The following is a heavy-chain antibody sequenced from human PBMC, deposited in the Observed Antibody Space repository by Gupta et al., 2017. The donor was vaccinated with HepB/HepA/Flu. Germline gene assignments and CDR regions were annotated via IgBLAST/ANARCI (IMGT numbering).Heavy chain of an antibody. CDR2: IIPIFGTA. CDR1: GGTFSSYA. J-gene: IGHJ5*02. CDR3: AREGREYDILTGLHGDWFDP. Sequence: QVQLVQSGAEVKKPGSSVKVSCKASGGTFSSYAISWVRQAPGQGLEWMGGIIPIFGTANYAQKFQGRVTITADESTSTAYMELSSLRSEDTAVYYCAREGREYDILTGLHGDWFDPWGQGTLVTVSS. D-gene: IGHD3-9*01. V-gene: IGHV1-69*01.